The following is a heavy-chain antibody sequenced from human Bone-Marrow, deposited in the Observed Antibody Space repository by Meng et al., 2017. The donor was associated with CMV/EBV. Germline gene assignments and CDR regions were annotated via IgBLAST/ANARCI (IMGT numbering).Heavy chain of an antibody. D-gene: IGHD2-21*02. J-gene: IGHJ3*02. V-gene: IGHV3-21*01. CDR2: ISSSSSYI. CDR3: ARVAGDSDAFDI. CDR1: GFTFSSHS. Sequence: CAASGFTFSSHSMNWVRQAPGKGLEWVSSISSSSSYIYYADSVKGRFTISRDNAKNSLYLQMNSLRAEDTAVYYCARVAGDSDAFDIWGQGTMVTVSS.